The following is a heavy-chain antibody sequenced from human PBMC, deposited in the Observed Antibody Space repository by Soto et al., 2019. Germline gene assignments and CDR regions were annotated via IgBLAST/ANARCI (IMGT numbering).Heavy chain of an antibody. CDR2: TYYRSKWYN. J-gene: IGHJ4*02. V-gene: IGHV6-1*01. CDR3: ARGYCSSTSCYERFDY. Sequence: QVQLQQSGPGLMKPSQTLSLTCAISGDSVSSNSAAWNWIRQSPSRGLEWLGRTYYRSKWYNDYAVSVKSRITISPDTSKNQFSLPLNSVAPEDTAVYYCARGYCSSTSCYERFDYWCQGTLVTVSS. CDR1: GDSVSSNSAA. D-gene: IGHD2-2*01.